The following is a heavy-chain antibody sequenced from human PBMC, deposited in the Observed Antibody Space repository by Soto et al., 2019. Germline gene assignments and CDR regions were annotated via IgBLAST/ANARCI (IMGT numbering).Heavy chain of an antibody. Sequence: PGESLKFSCKASGYSFTSYWISWVRQMPGKGLEWMGRIDPSDSSTNYSPSFQGHVTISADKSISTAYLQWSSLKASDTAMYYCARLGFGVLYGMDVWGQGTTVTVSS. D-gene: IGHD3-10*01. J-gene: IGHJ6*02. CDR1: GYSFTSYW. CDR2: IDPSDSST. V-gene: IGHV5-10-1*01. CDR3: ARLGFGVLYGMDV.